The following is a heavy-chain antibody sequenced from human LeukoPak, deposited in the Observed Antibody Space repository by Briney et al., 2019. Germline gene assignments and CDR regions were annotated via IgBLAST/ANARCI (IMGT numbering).Heavy chain of an antibody. V-gene: IGHV4-39*07. Sequence: SETLSLTCTVSGGSISSSSYYWGWIRQPPGKGLEWIGEINHSGNTNYNPSLKSRVTISVDTSKNQFSLKLNSVTAADTAMYFCARWFCSRGTCYYLDFWGLGTLVTVSS. J-gene: IGHJ4*02. D-gene: IGHD2-2*01. CDR1: GGSISSSSYY. CDR3: ARWFCSRGTCYYLDF. CDR2: INHSGNT.